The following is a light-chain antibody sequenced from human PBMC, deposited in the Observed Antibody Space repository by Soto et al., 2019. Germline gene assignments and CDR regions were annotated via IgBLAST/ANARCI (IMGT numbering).Light chain of an antibody. CDR2: KAS. V-gene: IGKV1-5*03. CDR1: QSISSW. J-gene: IGKJ2*01. Sequence: DIQMSQSPSTLSASVGDRVIIVCRASQSISSWLAWYQQKPGKAPKLLIYKASSLESGVPSRFSGSGSGTEFTLTISSLQPDDFATYYCQQYNSSFGQGTKVDIK. CDR3: QQYNSS.